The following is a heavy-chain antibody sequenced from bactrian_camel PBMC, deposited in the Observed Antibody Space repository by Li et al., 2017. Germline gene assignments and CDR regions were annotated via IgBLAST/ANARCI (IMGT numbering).Heavy chain of an antibody. CDR1: GLISSREY. D-gene: IGHD5*01. CDR2: IDSNGDT. V-gene: IGHV3S55*01. CDR3: AYGLSRCPYGAFGY. J-gene: IGHJ6*01. Sequence: HVQLVESGGGSVQAGGSQRLSCAASGLISSREYMGWFRQSLGNERERVATIDSNGDTAYADAVKGRFTISKDNDKNTLYLQMNSLKPEDTAMYYCAYGLSRCPYGAFGYWGHGTQVTVS.